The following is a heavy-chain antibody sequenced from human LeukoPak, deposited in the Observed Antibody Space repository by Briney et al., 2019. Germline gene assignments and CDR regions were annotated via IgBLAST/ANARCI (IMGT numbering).Heavy chain of an antibody. CDR2: ISGSGGST. Sequence: GGSLRLSCAASGFIFSSYAMSWVRQAPGKGLEWVSGISGSGGSTNYADSVKGRFTISRDNSKDTLHLQMNSLRAEDTAVYYCAKDSRYSGNFKAFDIWGQGTMVTVSS. CDR1: GFIFSSYA. V-gene: IGHV3-23*01. CDR3: AKDSRYSGNFKAFDI. D-gene: IGHD1-26*01. J-gene: IGHJ3*02.